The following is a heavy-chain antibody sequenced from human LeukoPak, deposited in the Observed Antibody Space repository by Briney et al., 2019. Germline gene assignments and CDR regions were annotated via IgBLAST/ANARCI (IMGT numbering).Heavy chain of an antibody. CDR2: IYYSGST. J-gene: IGHJ6*03. D-gene: IGHD3-22*01. V-gene: IGHV4-39*01. CDR3: ARVYYYDSSGYYANYYYYYMDV. CDR1: GGSISSSSYY. Sequence: SETLSLTCTVSGGSISSSSYYWGWIRQPPGKGLEWIGSIYYSGSTYYNPSLKSRVTISVDTSKNQFSLKLSSVTAADTAVYYCARVYYYDSSGYYANYYYYYMDVWGKGTTVTISS.